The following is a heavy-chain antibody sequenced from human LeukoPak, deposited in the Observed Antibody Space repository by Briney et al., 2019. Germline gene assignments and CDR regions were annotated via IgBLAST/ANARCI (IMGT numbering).Heavy chain of an antibody. D-gene: IGHD2-8*01. V-gene: IGHV3-7*01. Sequence: QPGGSLRLSCAASGFTFSRYWMSWVRQAPGKGLEWVANIKEDGGEKFHVDSVKGRFTISRDNAKKSLYLQMNSLRAEDTAVYFCARVLGCTNGVCHDAFDIWGQGTVVTVSS. CDR3: ARVLGCTNGVCHDAFDI. J-gene: IGHJ3*02. CDR1: GFTFSRYW. CDR2: IKEDGGEK.